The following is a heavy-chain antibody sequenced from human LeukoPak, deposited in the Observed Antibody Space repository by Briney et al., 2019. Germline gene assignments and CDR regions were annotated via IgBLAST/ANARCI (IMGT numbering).Heavy chain of an antibody. CDR3: TRYMGCIDGACYRWFDA. CDR1: GGAISNSRYY. D-gene: IGHD2-8*01. V-gene: IGHV4-39*01. Sequence: SETLSLTCSVSGGAISNSRYYWGWVRQPPGKGLEWIGTMYHSGSTYYNPSLKRQISMSVDTSKNEFSLRLTSVTAADTAVYYCTRYMGCIDGACYRWFDAWGQGILVSVSS. J-gene: IGHJ5*02. CDR2: MYHSGST.